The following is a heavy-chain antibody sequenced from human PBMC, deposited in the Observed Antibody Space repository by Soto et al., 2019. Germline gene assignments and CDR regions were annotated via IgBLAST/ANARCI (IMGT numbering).Heavy chain of an antibody. D-gene: IGHD3-10*01. J-gene: IGHJ6*03. CDR3: ARPDDSGYHVTMAV. CDR2: ISGGGDYS. Sequence: GGSLRLSCEASKFTFSRYAMRRVRQAPGKGLEWVSAISGGGDYSYYADSVKGRFTIFRDNSKATVYLQMNSLRVEDTAMYYCARPDDSGYHVTMAVWGKGTTVTVSS. V-gene: IGHV3-23*01. CDR1: KFTFSRYA.